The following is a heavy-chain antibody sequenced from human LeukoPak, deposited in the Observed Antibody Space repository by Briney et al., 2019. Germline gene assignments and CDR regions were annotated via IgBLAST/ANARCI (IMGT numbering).Heavy chain of an antibody. V-gene: IGHV4-4*02. Sequence: SGTLSLTCAVSGGSINNYKWWSWIRQSPGKGLEWLGEIFYTGSPNYNPSFKSRITMSVDKSNNQFSLILTSVTVADTAVYYCAIDGASYYDHWGQGILVTVTS. D-gene: IGHD3-10*01. CDR1: GGSINNYKW. J-gene: IGHJ5*02. CDR3: AIDGASYYDH. CDR2: IFYTGSP.